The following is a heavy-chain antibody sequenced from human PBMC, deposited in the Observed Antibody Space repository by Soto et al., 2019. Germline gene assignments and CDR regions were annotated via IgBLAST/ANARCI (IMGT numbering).Heavy chain of an antibody. V-gene: IGHV3-30*18. CDR1: GFTFSSYG. J-gene: IGHJ4*02. CDR2: ISYDGSNK. D-gene: IGHD1-26*01. Sequence: GGSLRLSCAASGFTFSSYGMHWVRQAPGKGLEWVAVISYDGSNKYYADSVKGRFTISRDNSKNTLYLQMNSLRAEDTAVYYCAKDRRWEPTPLDYWGQGTLVSVS. CDR3: AKDRRWEPTPLDY.